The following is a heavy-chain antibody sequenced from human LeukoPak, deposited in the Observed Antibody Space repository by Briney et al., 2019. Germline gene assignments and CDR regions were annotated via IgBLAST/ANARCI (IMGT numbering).Heavy chain of an antibody. Sequence: GCLRLSCAASGFAFSNYDMSWGGRAPGKGGGWGSGIIGGGGTTYYADSVKRRFTISRHNAKNSLYLQMTSLRAEDTAVYYCAWDYYDSRSPRDAFDIWGQGTMVTVSS. D-gene: IGHD3-22*01. CDR2: IIGGGGTT. CDR3: AWDYYDSRSPRDAFDI. J-gene: IGHJ3*02. CDR1: GFAFSNYD. V-gene: IGHV3-23*01.